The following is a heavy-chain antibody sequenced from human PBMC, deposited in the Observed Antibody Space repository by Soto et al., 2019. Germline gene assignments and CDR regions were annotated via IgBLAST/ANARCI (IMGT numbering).Heavy chain of an antibody. V-gene: IGHV3-48*03. D-gene: IGHD3-16*01. CDR2: ISSSGSTI. J-gene: IGHJ6*02. CDR3: ARDWEKYYCMEV. CDR1: GFTFSSYG. Sequence: EVQLVESGGGLVQPGGSLRLSCAASGFTFSSYGMNWVRQAPGKGLEWDSYISSSGSTIYYVDSVKGRFTISRDNGKKSLYLEMNSPRAGDTAVYYCARDWEKYYCMEVWGQGTTVTVSS.